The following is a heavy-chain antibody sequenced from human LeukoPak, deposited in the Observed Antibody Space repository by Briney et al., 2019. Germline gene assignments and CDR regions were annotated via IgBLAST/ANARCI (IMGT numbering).Heavy chain of an antibody. CDR1: GYTFTGYY. V-gene: IGHV1-2*02. J-gene: IGHJ4*02. CDR3: ARPLGSSSWSSHYAFDY. Sequence: ASVKVSCKASGYTFTGYYMHWVRHAPGQGLEWMGWINPNSGGTNYAQKFQGRVTMTRDTSISTAYMELSRLRSDDTAVYYCARPLGSSSWSSHYAFDYWGQGTLVTVSS. CDR2: INPNSGGT. D-gene: IGHD6-13*01.